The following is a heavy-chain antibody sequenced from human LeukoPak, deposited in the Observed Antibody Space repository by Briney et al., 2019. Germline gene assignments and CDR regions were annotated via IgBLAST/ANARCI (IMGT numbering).Heavy chain of an antibody. CDR2: ISYDGSNK. Sequence: PGGSLRLSCAASGFTFSSYAMHWVRQAPGKGLEWVAVISYDGSNKYYADSVKGRFTISRDNSKNTLYLQMNSLRAEDTAVYYCAREASGIAAAGPWLWGQGTLVTVSS. CDR1: GFTFSSYA. CDR3: AREASGIAAAGPWL. J-gene: IGHJ4*02. D-gene: IGHD6-13*01. V-gene: IGHV3-30-3*01.